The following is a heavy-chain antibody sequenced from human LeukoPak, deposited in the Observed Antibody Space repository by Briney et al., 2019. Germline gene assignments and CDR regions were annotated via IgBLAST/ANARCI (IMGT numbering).Heavy chain of an antibody. Sequence: SSETLSLTCTLSGRSISSYYWSWIRQPPGKGLEWIGYIYYSGSTNYNPSLKSRVTISVDTSKNQFSVKLSSVTAADTAVYYCAQSGSWDAFDIWGQGTMVTVSS. CDR3: AQSGSWDAFDI. CDR2: IYYSGST. D-gene: IGHD3-10*01. J-gene: IGHJ3*02. CDR1: GRSISSYY. V-gene: IGHV4-59*01.